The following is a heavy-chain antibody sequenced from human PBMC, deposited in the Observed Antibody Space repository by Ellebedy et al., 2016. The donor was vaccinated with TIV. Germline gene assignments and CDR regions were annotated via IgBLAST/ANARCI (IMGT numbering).Heavy chain of an antibody. D-gene: IGHD2-21*01. Sequence: SVKVSCXASGGIFRNSAFNWVRQAPGQGLEWVGRIIPSLNMAQYGQKVQGRVTLVADKSTSTAYMELGRLRSDDTAVYYCARGVIAYYYYYMDVWGMGTTVTVSS. CDR2: IIPSLNMA. CDR3: ARGVIAYYYYYMDV. V-gene: IGHV1-69*04. CDR1: GGIFRNSA. J-gene: IGHJ6*03.